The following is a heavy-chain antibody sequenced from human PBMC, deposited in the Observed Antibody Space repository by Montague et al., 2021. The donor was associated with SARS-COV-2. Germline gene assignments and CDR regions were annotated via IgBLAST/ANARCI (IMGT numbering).Heavy chain of an antibody. CDR2: MHFAGKT. CDR1: GDSITNHY. Sequence: SETLSLTCSVSGDSITNHYWSWIRQPAGKGLEWIGRMHFAGKTNFSPFFSSRLTMSADTSKNQFSLKLTSVTAADTAIYFCARDRFDFGAGRQGTIDFWGQGTLVTVS. D-gene: IGHD3-10*01. J-gene: IGHJ4*02. V-gene: IGHV4-4*07. CDR3: ARDRFDFGAGRQGTIDF.